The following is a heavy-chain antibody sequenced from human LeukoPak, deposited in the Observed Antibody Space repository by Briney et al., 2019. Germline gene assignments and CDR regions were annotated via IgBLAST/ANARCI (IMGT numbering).Heavy chain of an antibody. Sequence: PSETLSLTCTLSGDSISSSGYCWGWIRQPPGKGLEWIGEMYLSGTTHSNPSVKSRVTISIDKSKNQFFLNLSSVTAADTAVYYCAGLVGRYSSGLYYYYFDYWGQGTLVTVSS. CDR1: GDSISSSGYC. CDR3: AGLVGRYSSGLYYYYFDY. V-gene: IGHV4-39*07. J-gene: IGHJ4*02. CDR2: MYLSGTT. D-gene: IGHD3-22*01.